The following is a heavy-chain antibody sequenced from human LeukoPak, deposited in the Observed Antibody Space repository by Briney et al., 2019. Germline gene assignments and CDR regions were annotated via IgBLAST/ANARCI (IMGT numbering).Heavy chain of an antibody. CDR2: LSSGSSTI. D-gene: IGHD3-9*01. CDR3: ARDLTAGYVMDA. V-gene: IGHV3-48*01. CDR1: GFTFSRYS. J-gene: IGHJ6*02. Sequence: GSLRLSCAASGFTFSRYSMNWVRQAPGKGLEWVSYLSSGSSTIYYADSVKGRFTISRDNAKNSLYLQMNSLTAEDTAVYYCARDLTAGYVMDAWGQGTTVTVSS.